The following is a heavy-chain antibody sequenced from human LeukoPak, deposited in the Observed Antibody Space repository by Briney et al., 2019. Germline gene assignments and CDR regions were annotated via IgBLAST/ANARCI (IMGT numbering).Heavy chain of an antibody. V-gene: IGHV3-23*01. J-gene: IGHJ4*02. Sequence: GGTLRLSCAASGVTFSSYGMNWVRKAAGKGLEWVSFIRGSGGSTYYADSVKGRFTISRDNSKNTLYLQMNSLRAEDTAVYYCAKDPTDFDSSGQTYFDYWGQGSLVTVSS. CDR3: AKDPTDFDSSGQTYFDY. D-gene: IGHD3-22*01. CDR2: IRGSGGST. CDR1: GVTFSSYG.